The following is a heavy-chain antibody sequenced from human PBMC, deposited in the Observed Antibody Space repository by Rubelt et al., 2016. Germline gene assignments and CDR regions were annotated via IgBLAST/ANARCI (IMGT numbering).Heavy chain of an antibody. CDR1: GFSFSDYS. CDR2: INFSGNTK. V-gene: IGHV3-11*04. CDR3: TRDAYIAGGTNYGLD. J-gene: IGHJ4*02. D-gene: IGHD1-26*01. Sequence: VSGGGLVKPGGSLRLSCAASGFSFSDYSMSWIRQAPGKGLECISHINFSGNTKYYAASVKGRFTMSRDNAKTSLYLQMNSLRVEDTAVYYCTRDAYIAGGTNYGLDWGQGTLVTVSS.